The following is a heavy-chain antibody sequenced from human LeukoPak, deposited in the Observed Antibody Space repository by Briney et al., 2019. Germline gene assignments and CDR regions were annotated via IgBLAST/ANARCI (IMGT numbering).Heavy chain of an antibody. Sequence: SVKVSCKASGGTFSSYAISWVRQAPGQGLEWMGGIIPIFGTGNYAQKFQGRVTITADESTSTAYMELSSLRSEDTAVYYCARQLVAFPDAFDIWGQGTMVTVSS. J-gene: IGHJ3*02. CDR2: IIPIFGTG. V-gene: IGHV1-69*13. CDR1: GGTFSSYA. CDR3: ARQLVAFPDAFDI. D-gene: IGHD6-6*01.